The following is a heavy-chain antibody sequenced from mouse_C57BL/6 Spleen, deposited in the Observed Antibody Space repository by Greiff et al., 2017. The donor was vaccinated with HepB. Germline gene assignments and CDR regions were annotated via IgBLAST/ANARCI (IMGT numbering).Heavy chain of an antibody. J-gene: IGHJ4*01. Sequence: VQGVESGPELVKPGASVKISCKASGYAFSSSWMNWVKQRPGKGLEWIGRIYPGDGDTNYNGKFKGKATLTADKSSSTAYMQLSSLTSEDSAVYFCARHDYDDYYAMDYWGQGTSVTVSS. V-gene: IGHV1-82*01. CDR3: ARHDYDDYYAMDY. CDR1: GYAFSSSW. CDR2: IYPGDGDT. D-gene: IGHD2-4*01.